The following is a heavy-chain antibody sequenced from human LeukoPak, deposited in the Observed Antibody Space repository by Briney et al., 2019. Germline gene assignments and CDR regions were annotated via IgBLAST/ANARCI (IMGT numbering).Heavy chain of an antibody. J-gene: IGHJ6*02. CDR3: ARDTSYGSGRRYLPTYYYGMDV. D-gene: IGHD3-10*01. Sequence: SETLSLTCTVSGGAISSGGYYWSWIRQHPGKGLEWIGYIYYSGSTNYNPSLKSRVTISVDTSKNQFSLKLSSVTAADTAVYYCARDTSYGSGRRYLPTYYYGMDVWGQGTTVTVSS. CDR1: GGAISSGGYY. CDR2: IYYSGST. V-gene: IGHV4-61*08.